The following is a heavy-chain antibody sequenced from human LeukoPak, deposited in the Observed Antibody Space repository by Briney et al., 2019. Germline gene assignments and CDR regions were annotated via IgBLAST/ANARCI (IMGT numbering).Heavy chain of an antibody. J-gene: IGHJ4*02. CDR3: ARAPYSSTWYLEYFDF. Sequence: SETLSLTCTVSGGSMSSYYWTWIRQPPGKGLEWVGYIYYSGTTKYNPSLKSRVTISLDTSKNQFSLELSSVTAADTAVYYCARAPYSSTWYLEYFDFWGEGTQVTVSS. D-gene: IGHD6-13*01. V-gene: IGHV4-59*01. CDR1: GGSMSSYY. CDR2: IYYSGTT.